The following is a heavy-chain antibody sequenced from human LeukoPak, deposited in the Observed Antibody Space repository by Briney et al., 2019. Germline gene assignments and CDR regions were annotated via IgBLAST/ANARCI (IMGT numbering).Heavy chain of an antibody. V-gene: IGHV1-2*02. CDR1: GYTFTVYY. CDR2: TNPNSGGT. J-gene: IGHJ4*02. Sequence: ASVKVSCKGSGYTFTVYYMHWVRQAPGQGLEWMGWTNPNSGGTNYAQKFQGRVTMTRDTSITTAYMELSRLRSDATAVYYCARAGGAARPVDYWGQGTLVTVSS. D-gene: IGHD6-6*01. CDR3: ARAGGAARPVDY.